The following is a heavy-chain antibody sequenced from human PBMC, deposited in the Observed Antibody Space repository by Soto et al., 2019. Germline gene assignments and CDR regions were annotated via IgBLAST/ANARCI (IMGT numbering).Heavy chain of an antibody. D-gene: IGHD2-8*01. CDR3: AKCVRNGYCTNGVCSAASYYFDD. CDR1: GFTFSSYA. J-gene: IGHJ4*02. V-gene: IGHV3-23*01. Sequence: PGGSLRLSCAASGFTFSSYAMSWVRQAPGKGLEWVSAISGSGGSTYYADSVKGRFTISRDNSKNTLYLQMNSLRAEDTDVYYCAKCVRNGYCTNGVCSAASYYFDDWGQGTLVTVSS. CDR2: ISGSGGST.